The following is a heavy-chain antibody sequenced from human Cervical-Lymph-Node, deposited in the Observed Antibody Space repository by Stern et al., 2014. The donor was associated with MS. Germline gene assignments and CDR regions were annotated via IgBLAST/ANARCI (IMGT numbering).Heavy chain of an antibody. Sequence: EVQLVESGGGLVQPGGSRRLSCAASGFTFSSYSMNWVRQAPGKGLEWVSYISSSSSTIYYADSVKGRFTISRDNAKNSLYLQMNSLRDEDTAVYYCARGSSYDFWSGYYPNWFDPWGQGTLVTVSS. CDR3: ARGSSYDFWSGYYPNWFDP. J-gene: IGHJ5*02. CDR1: GFTFSSYS. CDR2: ISSSSSTI. D-gene: IGHD3-3*01. V-gene: IGHV3-48*02.